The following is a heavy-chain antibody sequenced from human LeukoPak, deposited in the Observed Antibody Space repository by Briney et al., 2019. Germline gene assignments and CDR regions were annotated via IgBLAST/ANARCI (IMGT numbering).Heavy chain of an antibody. CDR1: DYSISSGYGYY. D-gene: IGHD3-10*01. CDR3: ARGNRFEGELEY. Sequence: PSETLSLTCTVSDYSISSGYGYYWGWIRQPPGKGLEWIGNIYHSGITYYNHFNSSLKSRVTISIDTSKNQFSLSLSSVTAADTAVYYCARGNRFEGELEYWGQGTLVTVSS. J-gene: IGHJ4*02. CDR2: IYHSGIT. V-gene: IGHV4-38-2*02.